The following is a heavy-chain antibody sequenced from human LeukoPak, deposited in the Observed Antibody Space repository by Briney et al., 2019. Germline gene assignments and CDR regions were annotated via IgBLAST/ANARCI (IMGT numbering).Heavy chain of an antibody. D-gene: IGHD6-13*01. CDR3: ARSDAGYSSSWYLYYYYYMDV. V-gene: IGHV4-59*01. CDR2: IYYSGST. CDR1: GGSISSYY. J-gene: IGHJ6*03. Sequence: SETLSLTCTVSGGSISSYYWSWLRQPPGKGLEWIGYIYYSGSTNYNPSLKSRVTISVDTSKNQFSLKLSSVTAADTAVYYCARSDAGYSSSWYLYYYYYMDVWGKGTTVTVSS.